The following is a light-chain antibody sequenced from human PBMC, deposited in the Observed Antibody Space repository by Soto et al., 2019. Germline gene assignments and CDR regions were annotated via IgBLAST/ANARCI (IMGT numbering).Light chain of an antibody. Sequence: QSALTQPPSASGSPGQSVTISCTGTSSDVGDYKYVSWYQQHPGKAPKLMIYEVTKRPSGVPDRFSGSKSGNTASLTVSGLQAEDEANDYCSSYAGSNNVVFGGGTKLTVL. CDR3: SSYAGSNNVV. V-gene: IGLV2-8*01. CDR2: EVT. CDR1: SSDVGDYKY. J-gene: IGLJ2*01.